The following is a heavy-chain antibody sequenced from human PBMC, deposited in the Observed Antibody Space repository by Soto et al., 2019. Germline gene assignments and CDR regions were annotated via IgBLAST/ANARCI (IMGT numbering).Heavy chain of an antibody. CDR3: ATDTFGTAHLLSYAMDV. CDR2: IRSKTDAGTT. CDR1: GMRFTNAW. J-gene: IGHJ6*02. D-gene: IGHD3-10*01. V-gene: IGHV3-15*05. Sequence: EVQLVESGGGLVRPGGSLRLSCAASGMRFTNAWMNWVRQAPGKGLEWVGRIRSKTDAGTTDYAAPVKGRFTISRDDSQSTVYLQMNSLKTEDTAVYYCATDTFGTAHLLSYAMDVWGLGTTVTVSS.